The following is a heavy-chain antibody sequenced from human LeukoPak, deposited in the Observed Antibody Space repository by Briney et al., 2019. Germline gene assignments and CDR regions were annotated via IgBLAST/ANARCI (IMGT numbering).Heavy chain of an antibody. Sequence: ASVKVSCKVSGYTLTELSMHWVRQAPGKGLEWMGSFDPEDDETIYAQKFQGRVTMTEDTSSHTAYMELSSLRSEDTAVYYCTTEIFDYGDYFHAFHIWGQGTMVTVSS. D-gene: IGHD4-17*01. CDR2: FDPEDDET. CDR1: GYTLTELS. CDR3: TTEIFDYGDYFHAFHI. V-gene: IGHV1-24*01. J-gene: IGHJ3*02.